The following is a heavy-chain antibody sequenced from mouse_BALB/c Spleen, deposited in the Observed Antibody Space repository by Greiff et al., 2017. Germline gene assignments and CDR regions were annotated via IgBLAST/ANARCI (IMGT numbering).Heavy chain of an antibody. CDR2: IYPGSGNT. Sequence: VMLVESGAELVRPGTSVKISCKASGYAFTNYWLGWVKQRPGHGLEWIGDIYPGSGNTYYNEKFKGKATLTADKSSSTAYMQLSSLTSEDSAVYFCARGDFDYWGQGTTLTVSS. J-gene: IGHJ2*01. V-gene: IGHV1-63*01. CDR3: ARGDFDY. CDR1: GYAFTNYW.